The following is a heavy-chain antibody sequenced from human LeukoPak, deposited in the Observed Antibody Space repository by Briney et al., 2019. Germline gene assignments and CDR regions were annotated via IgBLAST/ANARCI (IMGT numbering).Heavy chain of an antibody. CDR1: GFSFSSYA. D-gene: IGHD3-10*01. CDR3: ARLASGDLHYYFDY. V-gene: IGHV3-23*01. Sequence: GGSLRLSCAASGFSFSSYALSWVRQVPGKGLEWVSAITTSGGITYYADSVRGRFTISRDNSKNTLYLQMNSLRAEDTAVYYCARLASGDLHYYFDYWGQGTLVTVSS. CDR2: ITTSGGIT. J-gene: IGHJ4*02.